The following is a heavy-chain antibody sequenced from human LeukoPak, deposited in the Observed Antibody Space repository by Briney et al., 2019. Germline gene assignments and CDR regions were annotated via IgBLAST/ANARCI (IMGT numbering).Heavy chain of an antibody. CDR3: ARDPVRGYTWFDP. Sequence: PGGSLRLSCAASGFTFSDYYMSWIRQAPGKGLEWVSYISSSGSTIYYADSVKGRFTISRDNAKNSLYLQMNSLRAEDTAVYYCARDPVRGYTWFDPWGQGTLATVSS. V-gene: IGHV3-11*01. D-gene: IGHD3-16*02. J-gene: IGHJ5*02. CDR2: ISSSGSTI. CDR1: GFTFSDYY.